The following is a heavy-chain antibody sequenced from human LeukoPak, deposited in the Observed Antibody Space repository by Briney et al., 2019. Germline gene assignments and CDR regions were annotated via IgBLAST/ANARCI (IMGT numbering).Heavy chain of an antibody. CDR2: ISSSGSTI. D-gene: IGHD3-10*02. CDR3: AELGITMIGGV. J-gene: IGHJ6*02. V-gene: IGHV3-48*03. Sequence: GGSLTLSCAASGFTFSSYEMNWVRQARGKGLERVSYISSSGSTIYYADSVKGRFTISRDNAKNSLYLQMNSLRVEDTAVYYCAELGITMIGGVWGQGTTVTISS. CDR1: GFTFSSYE.